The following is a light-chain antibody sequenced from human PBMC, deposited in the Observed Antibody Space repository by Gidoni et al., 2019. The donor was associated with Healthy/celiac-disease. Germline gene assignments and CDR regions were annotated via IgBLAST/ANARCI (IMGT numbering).Light chain of an antibody. CDR3: QQRSYSFT. V-gene: IGKV3-11*01. J-gene: IGKJ3*01. Sequence: EIVLTQSPATLSLSPGDRATLSCRASQSVSNYLAWYQQKPGQAPRLLIFDASNRATVIPARCSGSGSGTDFTLTISSLEPEDFAVYYCQQRSYSFTFGPGTKVDIK. CDR2: DAS. CDR1: QSVSNY.